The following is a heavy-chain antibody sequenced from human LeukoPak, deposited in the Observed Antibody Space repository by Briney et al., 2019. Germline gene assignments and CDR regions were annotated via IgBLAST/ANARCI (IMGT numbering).Heavy chain of an antibody. V-gene: IGHV3-23*01. CDR3: AKEGRSGWSKFFDY. J-gene: IGHJ4*02. CDR1: GFTFSSSA. D-gene: IGHD6-13*01. Sequence: PGGSLRLSCAASGFTFSSSAMGWVRQAPGKGLERVSTISGSGGSTYYADSVKGQFTVSRDNSKNTLYLQMNSLRAEDTAVYYCAKEGRSGWSKFFDYWGQGTLVTVSS. CDR2: ISGSGGST.